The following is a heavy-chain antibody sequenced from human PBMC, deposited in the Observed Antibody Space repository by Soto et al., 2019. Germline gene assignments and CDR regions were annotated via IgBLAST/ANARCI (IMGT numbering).Heavy chain of an antibody. CDR1: GYVFTNYF. V-gene: IGHV1-46*01. CDR3: AREVGSNSWSYCYGIDV. D-gene: IGHD6-13*01. CDR2: INPNGGGT. Sequence: QVQLVQSGAEVKKPGASVKVSCKASGYVFTNYFMHWVRQAPGQGLEWMGIINPNGGGTSYAQKFEGRVTMTRDSATSTVYMDLSRLRSEDTALYFCAREVGSNSWSYCYGIDVWGQGTSVTVSS. J-gene: IGHJ6*02.